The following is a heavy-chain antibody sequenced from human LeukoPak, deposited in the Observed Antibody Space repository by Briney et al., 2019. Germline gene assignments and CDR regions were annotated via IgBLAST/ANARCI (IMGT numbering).Heavy chain of an antibody. CDR2: IIPILGIA. CDR1: GGTFSSYA. J-gene: IGHJ4*02. CDR3: ARGPGSGGYSGYDPEPIDY. V-gene: IGHV1-69*04. D-gene: IGHD5-12*01. Sequence: ASVKVSCKASGGTFSSYAISWVRQAPGQGLEWMGRIIPILGIANYAQKFQGRVTTTADKSTSTAYMELSSLRSEDTAVYYCARGPGSGGYSGYDPEPIDYWGQGTLVTVSS.